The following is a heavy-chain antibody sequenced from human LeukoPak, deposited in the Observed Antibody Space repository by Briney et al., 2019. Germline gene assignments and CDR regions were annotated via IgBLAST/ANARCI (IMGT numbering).Heavy chain of an antibody. CDR3: ARDIALAGTNFDY. Sequence: ASVKVSCKASGYTFTGYYMHWVRQAPGQGLEWMGWINPNSGGTNYAQKFQGRVTMTRDTSISTAYMELSRLRSDDTAVYYCARDIALAGTNFDYWGQGTLVTVSS. D-gene: IGHD6-19*01. CDR2: INPNSGGT. V-gene: IGHV1-2*02. J-gene: IGHJ4*02. CDR1: GYTFTGYY.